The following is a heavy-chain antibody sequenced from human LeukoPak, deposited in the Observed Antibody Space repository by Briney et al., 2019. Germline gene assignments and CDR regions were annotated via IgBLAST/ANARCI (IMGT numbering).Heavy chain of an antibody. V-gene: IGHV1-2*06. CDR3: ERDNQYYYDSSGYLGDY. J-gene: IGHJ4*02. CDR2: INPNSGGT. D-gene: IGHD3-22*01. CDR1: GYTFTGYY. Sequence: GASVKVSCKASGYTFTGYYMHWVRQAPGQGLEWMGRINPNSGGTNYAQKFQGRVTMTRDTSISTAYMELSRLRSDDTAVYYCERDNQYYYDSSGYLGDYWGQGTLVTVSS.